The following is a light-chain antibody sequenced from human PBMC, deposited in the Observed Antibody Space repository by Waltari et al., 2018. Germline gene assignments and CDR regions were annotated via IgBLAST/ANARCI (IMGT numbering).Light chain of an antibody. CDR3: QQGNAFPLT. V-gene: IGKV1-12*01. J-gene: IGKJ3*01. CDR1: QHIGNW. Sequence: DIHLTQSPSSVSASVGDKVTITCRASQHIGNWLASYQQKPGKAPKLMISSASTLQGGVPSRFSGSGSGTEFSLTISSIETEDFATYYCQQGNAFPLTFGPGTKVDIK. CDR2: SAS.